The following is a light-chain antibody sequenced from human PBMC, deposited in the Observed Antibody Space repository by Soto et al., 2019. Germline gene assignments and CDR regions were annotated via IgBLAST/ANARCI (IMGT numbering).Light chain of an antibody. CDR3: QSYDSSLSGYVV. CDR2: SNN. J-gene: IGLJ2*01. CDR1: SSNIGSNA. Sequence: QSVLTQPPSASGTPGQRVTISCSGSSSNIGSNAVNWYQQLPGTAPKVLMYSNNQRPSGVPDRFSGSKSGTSASLAISGLQSEDEADYYCQSYDSSLSGYVVFGGGTKLTVL. V-gene: IGLV1-44*01.